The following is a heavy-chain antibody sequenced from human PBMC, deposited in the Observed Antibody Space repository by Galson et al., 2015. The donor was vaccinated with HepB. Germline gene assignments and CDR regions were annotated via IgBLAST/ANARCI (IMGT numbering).Heavy chain of an antibody. J-gene: IGHJ6*02. CDR2: ISYDGSNK. D-gene: IGHD2-21*01. CDR1: GFTFSSYG. Sequence: SLRLSCAASGFTFSSYGMHWVRQAPGKGLEWVAVISYDGSNKYYADSVKGRFTISRDNSKNTLYLQMNSLRAEDTAVYYCAKDILVVIAIPTGGMDVWGQGTPVTVSS. CDR3: AKDILVVIAIPTGGMDV. V-gene: IGHV3-30*18.